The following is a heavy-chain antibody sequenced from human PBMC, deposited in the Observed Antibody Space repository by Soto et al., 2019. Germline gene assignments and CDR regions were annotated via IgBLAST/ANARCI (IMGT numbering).Heavy chain of an antibody. V-gene: IGHV4-31*03. J-gene: IGHJ4*02. Sequence: PSETLSLTRTVSGGSISSGGYYWSWIRHHPGKGLEWIGYIYYSGSTYYNPSLKSRVTISVDTSKNQFSLKLSSVTAADTAVYYCASGGGYCSSTSCSVWGQGTLVTVSS. CDR3: ASGGGYCSSTSCSV. CDR1: GGSISSGGYY. D-gene: IGHD2-2*01. CDR2: IYYSGST.